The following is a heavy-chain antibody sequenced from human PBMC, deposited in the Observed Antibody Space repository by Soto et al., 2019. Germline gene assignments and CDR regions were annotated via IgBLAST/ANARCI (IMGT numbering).Heavy chain of an antibody. V-gene: IGHV3-7*03. J-gene: IGHJ4*02. Sequence: SGGSLRLSCAASGFTFSDSWMTWVRQAPGKGLEWVANMNQDGGEKYYEDSVQGRFTISRDNAKYSLSLQMNSLRAEDTAVYFCARDNRGSFDYWGQGALVTVSS. D-gene: IGHD7-27*01. CDR2: MNQDGGEK. CDR1: GFTFSDSW. CDR3: ARDNRGSFDY.